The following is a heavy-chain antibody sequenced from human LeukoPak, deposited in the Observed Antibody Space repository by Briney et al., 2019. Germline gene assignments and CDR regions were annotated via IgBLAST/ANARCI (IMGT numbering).Heavy chain of an antibody. CDR3: ARAPSVPYYFDY. D-gene: IGHD6-6*01. V-gene: IGHV4-59*01. J-gene: IGHJ4*02. Sequence: KPSETLSLTCTVSGGSISSYYWSWIRQPPGKGLEWTGYIYYSGSTNYNPSLRSRVTISVDTSKNQFSLKLSSVTAADTAVYYCARAPSVPYYFDYWGQGTLVTVSS. CDR1: GGSISSYY. CDR2: IYYSGST.